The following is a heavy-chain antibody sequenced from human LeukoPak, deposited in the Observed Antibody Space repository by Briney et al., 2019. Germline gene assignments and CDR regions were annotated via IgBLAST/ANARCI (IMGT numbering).Heavy chain of an antibody. D-gene: IGHD1-14*01. Sequence: SETLSLTCTVSGGSISNNYWSWFRQPPGKGLEWIGYIYYSGSTNYNPSLKSRVTISVDTSKSQFSLKLSSVTAADTAVYYCARVTGARVDYWGQGTLVTVSS. J-gene: IGHJ4*02. CDR2: IYYSGST. CDR3: ARVTGARVDY. V-gene: IGHV4-59*12. CDR1: GGSISNNY.